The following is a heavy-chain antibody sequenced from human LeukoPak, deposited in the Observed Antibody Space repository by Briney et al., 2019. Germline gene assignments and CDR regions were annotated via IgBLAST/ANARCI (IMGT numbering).Heavy chain of an antibody. D-gene: IGHD2-15*01. CDR3: ATADCSGGSCYFHQIQPADY. Sequence: GGSLRLSCAASGFTFSSYARHWVRQAPGKGLEWVAVISYDGSNKYYADSVKGRFTITRDNSKYTLYLQMNSLRAEDTAVYYCATADCSGGSCYFHQIQPADYWGQGTLVTVSS. V-gene: IGHV3-30*04. CDR1: GFTFSSYA. J-gene: IGHJ4*02. CDR2: ISYDGSNK.